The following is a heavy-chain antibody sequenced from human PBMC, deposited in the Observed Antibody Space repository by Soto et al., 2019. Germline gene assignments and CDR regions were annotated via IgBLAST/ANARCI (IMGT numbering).Heavy chain of an antibody. Sequence: QVQLVESGGGVVLPGRSLRLSCAASGFTFSDYAIHWVRQAPGKGLEWVAVISHDGTKKYYADSVNGRFTISRDNSKNTVYLKVNTLRADDTAVYFCTRTYYYGSSDYYGPRDYYYGMDVWGQGTTVTVSS. D-gene: IGHD3-22*01. V-gene: IGHV3-30-3*01. CDR3: TRTYYYGSSDYYGPRDYYYGMDV. J-gene: IGHJ6*02. CDR2: ISHDGTKK. CDR1: GFTFSDYA.